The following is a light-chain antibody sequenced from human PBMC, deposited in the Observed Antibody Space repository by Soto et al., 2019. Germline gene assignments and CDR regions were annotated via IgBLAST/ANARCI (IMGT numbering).Light chain of an antibody. J-gene: IGKJ1*01. CDR1: QDISNY. CDR2: DAS. V-gene: IGKV1-33*01. CDR3: QQYDNLPPTWT. Sequence: DIQITHSPSSLSASVGDRVTITCQSSQDISNYLNWYQQKPGKAPNLLIYDASNLETGVPSRFSGSGSGTHFTFTISSLQPEDIATYYCQQYDNLPPTWTLGQGTKVDIK.